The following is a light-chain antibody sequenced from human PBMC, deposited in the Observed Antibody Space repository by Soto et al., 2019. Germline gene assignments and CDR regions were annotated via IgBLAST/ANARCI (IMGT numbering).Light chain of an antibody. CDR1: QSVSSY. Sequence: EIVLTQSPATLSLSPGDRATLSCRASQSVSSYFAWYQQKPGQAPRLLIYDASHRATGIPARFSGSGSGTDFTLTISSLEPEDFAVYYCQQRANWPLTFGQGNRVEIK. J-gene: IGKJ1*01. CDR3: QQRANWPLT. V-gene: IGKV3-11*01. CDR2: DAS.